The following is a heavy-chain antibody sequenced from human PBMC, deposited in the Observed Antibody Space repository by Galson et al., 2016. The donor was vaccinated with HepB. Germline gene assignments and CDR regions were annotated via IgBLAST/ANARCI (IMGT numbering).Heavy chain of an antibody. Sequence: SLRLSCAASGFTSSHYDMHWVRLVAGRGLEWVSAIGSDGDTYYPGSVKGRFTVSSENAKNSLYLQMNNLRAGDTAVYHCVRATVGFSGYDSGMDVWGQGTTVTVSS. CDR3: VRATVGFSGYDSGMDV. V-gene: IGHV3-13*01. J-gene: IGHJ6*02. D-gene: IGHD5-12*01. CDR1: GFTSSHYD. CDR2: IGSDGDT.